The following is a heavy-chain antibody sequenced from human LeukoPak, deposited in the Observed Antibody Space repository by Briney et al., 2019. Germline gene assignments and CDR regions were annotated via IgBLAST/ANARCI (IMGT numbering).Heavy chain of an antibody. CDR3: AKEPRRGYYDSSGYFDY. J-gene: IGHJ4*02. V-gene: IGHV3-23*01. D-gene: IGHD3-22*01. Sequence: PGGSLRLSCAASGFTFSSYAMSWVRQAPGKGLEWVSGISSSGGSTYYADSVKGRFTISRDNSKNTLYLQMNSPRAEDTAVYYCAKEPRRGYYDSSGYFDYWGQGTLVTVSS. CDR1: GFTFSSYA. CDR2: ISSSGGST.